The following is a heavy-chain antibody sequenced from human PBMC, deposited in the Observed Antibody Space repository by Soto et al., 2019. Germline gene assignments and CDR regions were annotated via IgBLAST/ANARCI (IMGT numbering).Heavy chain of an antibody. CDR3: AKEFRYYYDSSGYFDY. CDR1: RFRFNRSA. Sequence: PGRPSRLSRADYRFRFNRSAMSKARKAPGKGLEWVSAIRGSGGSTYYADSVKGRFTISRDNSKNTLYLQMNSLRAEDTAVYDCAKEFRYYYDSSGYFDYWGQGA. J-gene: IGHJ4*02. CDR2: IRGSGGST. V-gene: IGHV3-23*01. D-gene: IGHD3-22*01.